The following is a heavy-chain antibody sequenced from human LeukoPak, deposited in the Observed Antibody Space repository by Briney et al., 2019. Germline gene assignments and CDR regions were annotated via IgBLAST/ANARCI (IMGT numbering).Heavy chain of an antibody. J-gene: IGHJ5*02. D-gene: IGHD3-3*01. CDR3: ARELSITIFGVGKNWFDP. V-gene: IGHV4-39*02. CDR1: GGSIRSSYYY. Sequence: PSETLSLTCTVSGGSIRSSYYYRGWIRQPPGKGLEWIGSIYDSGSTYYNPSLKSRVTISVDTSKNQFSLKLNSVTAADTAVYYCARELSITIFGVGKNWFDPWGQGTLVTVSS. CDR2: IYDSGST.